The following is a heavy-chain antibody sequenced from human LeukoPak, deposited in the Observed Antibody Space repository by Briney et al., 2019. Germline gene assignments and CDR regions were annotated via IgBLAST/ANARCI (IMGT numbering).Heavy chain of an antibody. Sequence: GGSLRLSCAASGFTFSSYAMSWVRQAPGKGLEWVSATSGSGGSTYYADSVKGRFTISRDNSKNTLYLQMNSLRAEDTAVYYCAKDYNTMVRGVKKYLSFFDYWGQGTLVTVSS. D-gene: IGHD3-10*01. CDR1: GFTFSSYA. CDR3: AKDYNTMVRGVKKYLSFFDY. J-gene: IGHJ4*02. V-gene: IGHV3-23*01. CDR2: TSGSGGST.